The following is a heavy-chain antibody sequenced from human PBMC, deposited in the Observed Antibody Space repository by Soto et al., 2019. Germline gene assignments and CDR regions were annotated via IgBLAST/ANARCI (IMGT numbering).Heavy chain of an antibody. CDR2: ISIYNGNT. J-gene: IGHJ5*02. D-gene: IGHD3-10*01. CDR1: GYPFSSHG. CDR3: ARSPMAPEPVYH. V-gene: IGHV1-18*04. Sequence: QVQLVQSGAEVKMPGASVKVSCKASGYPFSSHGFTWVRQAPGQGLEWMGWISIYNGNTHYAQKFQRRLTLTTDESTSTAYLELTSLTSDDTAVYYCARSPMAPEPVYHWGQGTLVTVSS.